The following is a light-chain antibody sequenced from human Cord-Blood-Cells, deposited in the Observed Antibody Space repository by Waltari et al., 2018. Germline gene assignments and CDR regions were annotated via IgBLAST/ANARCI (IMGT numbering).Light chain of an antibody. J-gene: IGKJ1*01. V-gene: IGKV4-1*01. CDR2: WAS. Sequence: DIVMTQSPDSLAVSLGERATINCKSSQSVLYSSNNKNYLAWYQQKPGQPPKLLIYWASTRESGVPDRFSGSGSGTDFTLTISSLQAEDVVVYYCQQYYSTPGTFGQGTKVEIK. CDR1: QSVLYSSNNKNY. CDR3: QQYYSTPGT.